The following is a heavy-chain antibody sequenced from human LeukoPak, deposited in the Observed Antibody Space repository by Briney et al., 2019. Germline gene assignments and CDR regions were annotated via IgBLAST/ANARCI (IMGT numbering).Heavy chain of an antibody. CDR2: IYYSGST. CDR3: ARGGFGYGDYFDY. V-gene: IGHV4-39*07. J-gene: IGHJ4*02. CDR1: GGSISTSSYY. Sequence: ASETLSLTCTVSGGSISTSSYYWGWIRQPPGKGLECIGNIYYSGSTNYNPSLKSRVTISVDTSKNQFSLKLSSVTAADTAVYYCARGGFGYGDYFDYWGQGTLVTVSS. D-gene: IGHD3-10*01.